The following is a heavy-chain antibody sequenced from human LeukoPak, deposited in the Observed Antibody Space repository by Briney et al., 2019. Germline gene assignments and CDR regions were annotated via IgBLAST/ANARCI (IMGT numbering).Heavy chain of an antibody. CDR1: GYTFTSYG. D-gene: IGHD3-22*01. V-gene: IGHV1-18*01. Sequence: GASVKVSCKASGYTFTSYGISWVRQAPGQGLEWMGWISAYNGNTNYAQKLQGRVTMTTDTSTSTAYMELRSLRSDDTAVYYCARGKVYYDSSGPFDYWDQGTLVTVSS. CDR2: ISAYNGNT. J-gene: IGHJ4*02. CDR3: ARGKVYYDSSGPFDY.